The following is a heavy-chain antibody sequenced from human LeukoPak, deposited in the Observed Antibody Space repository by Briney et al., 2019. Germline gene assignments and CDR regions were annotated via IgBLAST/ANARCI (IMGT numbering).Heavy chain of an antibody. V-gene: IGHV3-74*01. D-gene: IGHD6-13*01. J-gene: IGHJ6*03. CDR1: GFTFSSYE. CDR2: INSDGSST. CDR3: ARDSSSWPAVYYYYYYYMDV. Sequence: GGSLRLSCAASGFTFSSYEMNWVRQAPGKGLVWVSRINSDGSSTSYADSVKGRFTISRDNAKNTLYPQMNSLRAEDTAVYYCARDSSSWPAVYYYYYYYMDVWGKGTTVTVSS.